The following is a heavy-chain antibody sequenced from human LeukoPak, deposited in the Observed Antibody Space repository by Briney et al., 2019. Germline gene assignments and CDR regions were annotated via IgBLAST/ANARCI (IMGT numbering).Heavy chain of an antibody. V-gene: IGHV5-51*01. CDR1: GYSFTNYW. D-gene: IGHD3-10*01. J-gene: IGHJ3*02. CDR3: ARRGYYYGSGSYYIDAFDI. Sequence: GESLKISCKGSGYSFTNYWIGWVRQMPGKGLEWMGIIYPGDSDTRYSPSFQGQVTISADKSISTAYLQWSSLKASDTAMYYCARRGYYYGSGSYYIDAFDIWGQGTTVTVSS. CDR2: IYPGDSDT.